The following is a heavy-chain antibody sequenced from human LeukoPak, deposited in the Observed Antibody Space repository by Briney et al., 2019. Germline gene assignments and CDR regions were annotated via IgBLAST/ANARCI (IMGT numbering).Heavy chain of an antibody. V-gene: IGHV3-30*02. D-gene: IGHD1-26*01. CDR2: IRYDGSNK. CDR3: AKDRRGSSAWFDP. CDR1: GFTFSSYA. Sequence: PGGSLRLSCAASGFTFSSYAMHWVRQAPGKGLEWVAFIRYDGSNKYYADSVKGRFTISRDNSKNTLYLQMNSLRAEDTAVYYCAKDRRGSSAWFDPWGQGTLVTVSS. J-gene: IGHJ5*02.